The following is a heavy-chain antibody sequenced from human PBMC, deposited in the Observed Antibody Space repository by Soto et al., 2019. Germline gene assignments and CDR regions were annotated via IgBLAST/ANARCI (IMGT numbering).Heavy chain of an antibody. CDR2: IYTSGST. D-gene: IGHD2-2*01. V-gene: IGHV4-4*07. CDR3: ARDKARYCSSTGCYVWWDYYSYYCMDV. J-gene: IGHJ6*02. Sequence: SSETLSLTCTVSGGSISSYYWSWIRQPAGKGLEWIGRIYTSGSTNYNPSLKSLDTMSVDTSKNQFSLKLSSVTAADTAVHYCARDKARYCSSTGCYVWWDYYSYYCMDVWGQGTTVTVSS. CDR1: GGSISSYY.